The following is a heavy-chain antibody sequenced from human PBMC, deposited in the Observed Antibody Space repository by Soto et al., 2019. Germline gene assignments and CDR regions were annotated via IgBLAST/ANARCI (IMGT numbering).Heavy chain of an antibody. CDR3: VKDESINWYSGHFRH. Sequence: EVQLVESGGGLGQPGRSLRLSCAASGFTFDDYVMHWVRQVPGKGLEWVSGINWNSGSIGYADSVKGRFAISRDNAKNSLHMQMNSLRAEDTAFYYCVKDESINWYSGHFRHWGQGTLVTVSS. CDR1: GFTFDDYV. V-gene: IGHV3-9*01. D-gene: IGHD6-13*01. CDR2: INWNSGSI. J-gene: IGHJ1*01.